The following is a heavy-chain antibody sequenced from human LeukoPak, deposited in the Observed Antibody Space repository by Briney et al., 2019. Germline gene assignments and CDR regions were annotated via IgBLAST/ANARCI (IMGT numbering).Heavy chain of an antibody. V-gene: IGHV3-30*04. J-gene: IGHJ5*02. CDR3: GRDGRRFSSAWYKPVDA. CDR2: ISYHGSNA. D-gene: IGHD6-19*01. Sequence: GGSLRPSCAASGFTFSDYAVHWVRQGPGKGLEWVAVISYHGSNAYYANSVRGRFTISRDNSKNTIYLQMNSLRGEDTAVYYCGRDGRRFSSAWYKPVDAWGQGSLVSVSS. CDR1: GFTFSDYA.